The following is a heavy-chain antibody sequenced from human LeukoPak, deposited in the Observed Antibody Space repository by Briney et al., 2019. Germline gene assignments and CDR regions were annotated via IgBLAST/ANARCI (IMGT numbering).Heavy chain of an antibody. J-gene: IGHJ4*02. Sequence: ASVKVSCKASGYTFTSYGISWVRQAPGQGLEWMGWISAYNGNTNYAQKLQGRVTMTTDTSTSTAYMELRSLRSDDTAVYYCARDWANVDTAMVFDYWGQGTLVTVSS. V-gene: IGHV1-18*01. CDR2: ISAYNGNT. CDR3: ARDWANVDTAMVFDY. D-gene: IGHD5-18*01. CDR1: GYTFTSYG.